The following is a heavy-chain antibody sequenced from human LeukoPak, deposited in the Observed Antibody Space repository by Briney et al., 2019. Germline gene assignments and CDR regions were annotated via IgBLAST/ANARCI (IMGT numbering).Heavy chain of an antibody. D-gene: IGHD3-22*01. CDR2: IIPIFGTA. V-gene: IGHV1-69*06. CDR1: GGTFSSYA. J-gene: IGHJ5*02. CDR3: ARGGDYYDSSGYNWFDP. Sequence: GASVKVSCKASGGTFSSYAISWVRQAPGQGLEWMGRIIPIFGTANYAQKFQGRVTITADKSTSTAYMELSSLGSEDTAVYYCARGGDYYDSSGYNWFDPWGQGTLVTVSS.